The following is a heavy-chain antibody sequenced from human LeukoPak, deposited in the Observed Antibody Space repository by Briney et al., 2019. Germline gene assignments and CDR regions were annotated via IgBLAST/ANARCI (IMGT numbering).Heavy chain of an antibody. CDR1: GFTFSSYS. D-gene: IGHD2-8*01. CDR3: ARDLLTKPYEKMPVYFDY. J-gene: IGHJ4*02. CDR2: ISSSSSYI. Sequence: NSGGSLRLSCAASGFTFSSYSMNWVRQAPGKGLEWVSSISSSSSYIYYADPVKGRFTISRDNAKNSLYLQMNSLRAEDTAVYYCARDLLTKPYEKMPVYFDYWGQGTLVTVSS. V-gene: IGHV3-21*01.